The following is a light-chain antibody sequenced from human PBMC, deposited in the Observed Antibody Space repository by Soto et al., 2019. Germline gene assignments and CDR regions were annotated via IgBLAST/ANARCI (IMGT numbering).Light chain of an antibody. CDR2: GAS. V-gene: IGKV3-20*01. CDR3: QQYGSSPWT. J-gene: IGKJ1*01. CDR1: QSVSSSY. Sequence: EIVLTQSPGTLSLSPGERATLCCRASQSVSSSYLAWYQQKPGQAPRLLIYGASSRATGIPDRFSGSGSGTDFTLTISRLEPEDFAVYYCQQYGSSPWTFGKGTKVDIK.